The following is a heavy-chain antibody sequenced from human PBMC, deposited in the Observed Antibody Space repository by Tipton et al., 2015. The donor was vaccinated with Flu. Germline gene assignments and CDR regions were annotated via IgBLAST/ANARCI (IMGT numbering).Heavy chain of an antibody. CDR2: IYPSGGGT. Sequence: QLVQSGAEVKKPGASVRISCTASGYTFTNYNMHWVRQAPGQGPEWMGIIYPSGGGTTYAQRFKGRVTLTRDKSTNTDYMELSSLRSDDTAFYYCARDRGFGAYTFDYWGQGTLVTVAS. D-gene: IGHD3-10*01. CDR3: ARDRGFGAYTFDY. V-gene: IGHV1-46*01. J-gene: IGHJ4*02. CDR1: GYTFTNYN.